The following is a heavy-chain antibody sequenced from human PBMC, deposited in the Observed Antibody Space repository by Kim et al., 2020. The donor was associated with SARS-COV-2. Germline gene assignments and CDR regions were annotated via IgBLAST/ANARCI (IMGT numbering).Heavy chain of an antibody. CDR3: ARGPQYSSGWEYNWFDP. V-gene: IGHV3-33*01. D-gene: IGHD6-19*01. CDR1: GFTFSSYG. Sequence: GGSLRLSCAASGFTFSSYGMHWVRQAPGKGLEWVAVIWYDGSNKYYADSVKGRFTISRDNSKNTLYLQMNSLRAEDTAVYYCARGPQYSSGWEYNWFDPWGQGTLVTVSS. CDR2: IWYDGSNK. J-gene: IGHJ5*02.